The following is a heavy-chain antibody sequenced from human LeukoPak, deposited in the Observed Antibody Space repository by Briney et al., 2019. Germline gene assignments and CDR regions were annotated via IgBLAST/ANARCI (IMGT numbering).Heavy chain of an antibody. V-gene: IGHV4-59*01. CDR2: IYHSGST. CDR1: GGSISTYY. CDR3: ARASFNSYGIDGFDY. D-gene: IGHD5-18*01. Sequence: SETLSLTCTVSGGSISTYYWSWIRQPPGKRLEWIGYIYHSGSTKYNPSLKSRVTISVDTSKNQFSLKLNSVTATDTAVYYCARASFNSYGIDGFDYWGQGTLVTLSS. J-gene: IGHJ4*02.